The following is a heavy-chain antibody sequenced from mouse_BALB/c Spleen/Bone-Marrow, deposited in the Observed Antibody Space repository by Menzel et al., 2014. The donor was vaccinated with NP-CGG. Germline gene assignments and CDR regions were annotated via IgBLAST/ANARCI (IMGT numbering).Heavy chain of an antibody. J-gene: IGHJ2*01. Sequence: QVQLQQSGAELAKPGASVKLSCKTSGYTFTTYWMQWVKPRPGPGLEWIGAIYPGEGDTRYTQKFKGKATLTADKSSSTAYMQLSNLTSEDSAVYYCSREPSNWGYYWGQGTTLTVSS. V-gene: IGHV1-87*01. CDR1: GYTFTTYW. CDR3: SREPSNWGYY. CDR2: IYPGEGDT.